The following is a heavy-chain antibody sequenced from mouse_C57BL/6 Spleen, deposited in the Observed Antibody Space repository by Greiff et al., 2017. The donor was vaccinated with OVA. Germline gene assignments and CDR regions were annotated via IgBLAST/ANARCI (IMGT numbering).Heavy chain of an antibody. J-gene: IGHJ4*01. CDR2: IDPSDSYT. V-gene: IGHV1-69*01. Sequence: QVQLKQPGAELVMPGASVKLSCKASGYTFTSYWMHWVKQRPGQGLEWIGEIDPSDSYTNYNQKFKGKSTLTVDKSSSTAYMQLSSLTSEDSAVYYGARRPLTGMGAMDYWGQGTSVTVSS. D-gene: IGHD4-1*01. CDR1: GYTFTSYW. CDR3: ARRPLTGMGAMDY.